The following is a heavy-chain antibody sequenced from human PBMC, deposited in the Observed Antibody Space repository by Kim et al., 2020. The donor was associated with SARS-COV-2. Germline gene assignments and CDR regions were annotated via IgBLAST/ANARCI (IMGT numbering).Heavy chain of an antibody. CDR3: AKLYSSSWYYFDY. D-gene: IGHD6-13*01. J-gene: IGHJ4*02. V-gene: IGHV3-23*01. Sequence: YASTEKGPLTISRDNSKTTLNLKMNSLRAEDTAVYYCAKLYSSSWYYFDYWGQGTLVTVSS.